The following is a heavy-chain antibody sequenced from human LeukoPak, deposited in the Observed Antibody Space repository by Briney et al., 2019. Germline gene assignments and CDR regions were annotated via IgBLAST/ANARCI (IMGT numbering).Heavy chain of an antibody. CDR1: GFSFSDYF. V-gene: IGHV3-11*01. Sequence: PGGSLRLSCAASGFSFSDYFMTWIRQAPGKGPEWVSHISGRSGVISYADSVKGRFTISRDNAKNSVYLQMNGLRAGDTGVYYCARAGGTGFWSGPDNCGLDVWGQGTTVTVFS. CDR3: ARAGGTGFWSGPDNCGLDV. CDR2: ISGRSGVI. D-gene: IGHD3-3*01. J-gene: IGHJ6*02.